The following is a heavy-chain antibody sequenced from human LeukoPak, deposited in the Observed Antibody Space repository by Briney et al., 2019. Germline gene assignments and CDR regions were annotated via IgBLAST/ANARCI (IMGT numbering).Heavy chain of an antibody. CDR3: AARESSGWPIFDS. V-gene: IGHV3-7*01. CDR2: INQDGSEK. D-gene: IGHD6-19*01. J-gene: IGHJ4*02. CDR1: GFTFSSYW. Sequence: GGSLRLSCAASGFTFSSYWMSWVRQAPGKGLEWVANINQDGSEKYYVDSVKGRFTISRDNAKSSLYLQMNSLRAEDTAVYYCAARESSGWPIFDSWGQGSLVTVSS.